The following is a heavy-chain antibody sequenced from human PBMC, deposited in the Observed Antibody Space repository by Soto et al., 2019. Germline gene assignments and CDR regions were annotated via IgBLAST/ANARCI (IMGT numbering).Heavy chain of an antibody. CDR3: ARDYITMIVVVHLGY. V-gene: IGHV1-18*01. CDR1: GYPFTIYG. CDR2: ISAYNGNT. J-gene: IGHJ4*02. Sequence: ASVEVSRQASGYPFTIYGITWVRKAPGQGLEWMGWISAYNGNTNYAQKLQGRVTMTTDTSTRTAYMELRRLRSDDTAVYYCARDYITMIVVVHLGYWGQGTLVTVSS. D-gene: IGHD3-22*01.